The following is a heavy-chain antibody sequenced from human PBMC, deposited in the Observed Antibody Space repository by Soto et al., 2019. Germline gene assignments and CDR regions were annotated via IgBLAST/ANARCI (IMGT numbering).Heavy chain of an antibody. CDR1: GFTFSSYS. V-gene: IGHV3-21*01. J-gene: IGHJ4*02. Sequence: GGSLRLSCAASGFTFSSYSMNWVRQAPGRGLEWVSSISSSSSYIYYADSVKGRFTISRDNAKNSLYMQMNSLRAEDTAVYYCAREGKIGPGNYFDYWGQGTLVTVSS. CDR2: ISSSSSYI. D-gene: IGHD2-21*01. CDR3: AREGKIGPGNYFDY.